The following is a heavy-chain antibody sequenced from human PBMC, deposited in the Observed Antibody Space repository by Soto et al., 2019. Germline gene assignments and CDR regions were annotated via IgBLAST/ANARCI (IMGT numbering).Heavy chain of an antibody. V-gene: IGHV4-38-2*01. Sequence: SETLSLTCAVFGNSISSGYYWGWIRQPPGKGLEWIGSIYHSGKTYDNPSLKGRVTISLDHSRNQFSLRLNSVTAADTAVYFCASSKYDVVAGSVWFDPWGQGTLVTVSS. CDR2: IYHSGKT. D-gene: IGHD2-21*01. CDR3: ASSKYDVVAGSVWFDP. CDR1: GNSISSGYY. J-gene: IGHJ5*02.